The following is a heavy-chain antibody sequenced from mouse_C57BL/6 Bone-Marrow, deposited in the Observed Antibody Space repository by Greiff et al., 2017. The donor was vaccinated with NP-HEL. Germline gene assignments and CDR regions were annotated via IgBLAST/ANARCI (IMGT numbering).Heavy chain of an antibody. D-gene: IGHD1-1*01. J-gene: IGHJ2*01. CDR1: GYTFTSYW. Sequence: QVQLQQPGAELVKPGASVKLSCKASGYTFTSYWMQWVKQRPGQGLEWIGEIDPSDSYTNYNQKFKGKATLTVDTSSSTAYMQLSSLTSEDSAVYYCARKWAYGSSYFDYWGQGTTLTVSS. CDR2: IDPSDSYT. V-gene: IGHV1-50*01. CDR3: ARKWAYGSSYFDY.